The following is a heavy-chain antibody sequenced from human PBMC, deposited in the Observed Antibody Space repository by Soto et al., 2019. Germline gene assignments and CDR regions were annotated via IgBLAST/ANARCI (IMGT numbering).Heavy chain of an antibody. CDR1: GFTFSAYS. Sequence: EVQLVESGGGLVQPGGSLRLSCAASGFTFSAYSMNWVRQAPGKGLEWVSYIISSSSTIYYADSVKGRFTISRDNAKNSGYLQMNSLRDEDTAVYYCARDRPADYWGQGTLVTVSS. V-gene: IGHV3-48*02. CDR3: ARDRPADY. CDR2: IISSSSTI. J-gene: IGHJ4*02.